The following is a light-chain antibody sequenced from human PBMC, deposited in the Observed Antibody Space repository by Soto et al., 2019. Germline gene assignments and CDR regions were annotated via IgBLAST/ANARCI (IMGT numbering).Light chain of an antibody. V-gene: IGKV1-39*01. J-gene: IGKJ1*01. Sequence: DIQLTQSPSSVSASVGDSVTITCRASQSINTYLSWYQQMPGNAPKLLIYAASSLQSGVASRFSASGSGTDLTLTISSLQPEDFATYYWQQSASNQWTFGQGTKVDIK. CDR2: AAS. CDR1: QSINTY. CDR3: QQSASNQWT.